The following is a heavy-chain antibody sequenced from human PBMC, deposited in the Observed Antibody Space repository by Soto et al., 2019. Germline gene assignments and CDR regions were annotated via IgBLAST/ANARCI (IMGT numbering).Heavy chain of an antibody. CDR2: IWYDGSNK. CDR3: ARVGYYVSGTYPGY. D-gene: IGHD3-10*01. CDR1: GFTFSSYG. J-gene: IGHJ4*02. Sequence: QVQLVESGGGVVQPGRSLRLSCAASGFTFSSYGMHWVRQAPGKGLEWVAVIWYDGSNKYYADSVKGRFTISRDNSKNTLYLQMNSLRAEDTAVYYCARVGYYVSGTYPGYWGQGTLVTVSS. V-gene: IGHV3-33*01.